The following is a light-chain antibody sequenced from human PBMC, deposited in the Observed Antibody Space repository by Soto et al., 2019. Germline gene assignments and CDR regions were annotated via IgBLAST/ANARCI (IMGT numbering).Light chain of an antibody. CDR1: QDITDN. V-gene: IGKV1-12*01. Sequence: IQLTQSPSSLSASVGGRVTITCRASQDITDNWAWDQQIPGKAPKLRIFPASTLQSGVPSRFSASGSGTDFTLTVDGLQPEDAATYFCQQTKDFPLTFGGGTMLDIK. CDR3: QQTKDFPLT. J-gene: IGKJ4*01. CDR2: PAS.